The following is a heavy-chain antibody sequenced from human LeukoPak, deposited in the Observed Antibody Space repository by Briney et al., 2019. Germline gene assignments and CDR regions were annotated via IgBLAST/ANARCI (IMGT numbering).Heavy chain of an antibody. J-gene: IGHJ3*02. Sequence: GGSLRLSCAASGFIFNSYEMNWVRQAPGKGLEWVSYITSSGNTKYYAASVKGRFTISRDNAKNSLYLQMNSLRAEDTAVYFCARDFQSGTSDAFDIWGQGTMVTVSS. D-gene: IGHD1-26*01. CDR3: ARDFQSGTSDAFDI. CDR2: ITSSGNTK. V-gene: IGHV3-48*03. CDR1: GFIFNSYE.